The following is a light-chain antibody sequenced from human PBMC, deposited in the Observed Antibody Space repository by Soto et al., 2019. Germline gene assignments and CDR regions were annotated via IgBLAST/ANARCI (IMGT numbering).Light chain of an antibody. CDR1: SSDVGGYNY. J-gene: IGLJ1*01. Sequence: QSVLAQDASVSGSPGQSITISCTGTSSDVGGYNYVSWYQQHPGKAPKLMIYDVFTRPSGVSNRFSGSKSGNTASLTISALQAEYEADYYCTSWTSTSTYVFGSGTKVTVL. V-gene: IGLV2-14*03. CDR3: TSWTSTSTYV. CDR2: DVF.